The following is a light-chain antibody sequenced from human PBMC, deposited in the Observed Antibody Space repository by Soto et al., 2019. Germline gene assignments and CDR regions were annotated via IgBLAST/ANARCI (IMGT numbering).Light chain of an antibody. Sequence: DIVMTQSPDSLAVSLGERATINCKSSQSVLYSSNNKNYLAWYQQKPGQPPKLLIYWASTRESGFPDRFSGSGSETDFTLTVSSLQADDVAVYYCQQYYSIPRTFGQGTKVDVK. J-gene: IGKJ1*01. V-gene: IGKV4-1*01. CDR2: WAS. CDR3: QQYYSIPRT. CDR1: QSVLYSSNNKNY.